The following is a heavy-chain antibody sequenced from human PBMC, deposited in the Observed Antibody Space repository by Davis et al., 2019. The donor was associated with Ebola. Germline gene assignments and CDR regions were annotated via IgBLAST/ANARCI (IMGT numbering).Heavy chain of an antibody. CDR1: GYNFPTYW. Sequence: GESLKISCKSSGYNFPTYWIAWVRQMPGKGLEWMGFIYPDDSDTTYSPSFQGQVTFSADKSISTAYLQWYSLKASDTAMYYCATRSAYTFDSWGQGTLVTVSS. CDR3: ATRSAYTFDS. D-gene: IGHD3-3*01. V-gene: IGHV5-51*01. J-gene: IGHJ4*02. CDR2: IYPDDSDT.